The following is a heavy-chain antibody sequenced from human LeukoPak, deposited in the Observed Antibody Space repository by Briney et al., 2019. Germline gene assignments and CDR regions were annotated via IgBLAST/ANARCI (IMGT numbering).Heavy chain of an antibody. D-gene: IGHD3-16*01. CDR3: ARGGGLDV. CDR1: GFTFSSYW. Sequence: GGSLRLACAASGFTFSSYWMNWARQAPGKGLEWVASINHNGNVNYYVDSVKGRFTISRDNAKSSLYLQMSNLRAEDTAVYFCARGGGLDVWGQGATVTVSS. V-gene: IGHV3-7*03. CDR2: INHNGNVN. J-gene: IGHJ6*02.